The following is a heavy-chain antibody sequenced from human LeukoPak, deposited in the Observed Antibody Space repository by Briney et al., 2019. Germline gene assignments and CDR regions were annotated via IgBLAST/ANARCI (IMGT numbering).Heavy chain of an antibody. CDR3: ARNIWFGELSDAFDI. Sequence: SETLSLTCTVSGGSISSSSYYWGWIRQPPGKGLEWIGSIYYSGSTYYNPSLKSRVTISVDTSKNQFSLKLSSVTAADTAVYYCARNIWFGELSDAFDIWGQGTMVTISS. CDR2: IYYSGST. V-gene: IGHV4-39*07. J-gene: IGHJ3*02. CDR1: GGSISSSSYY. D-gene: IGHD3-10*01.